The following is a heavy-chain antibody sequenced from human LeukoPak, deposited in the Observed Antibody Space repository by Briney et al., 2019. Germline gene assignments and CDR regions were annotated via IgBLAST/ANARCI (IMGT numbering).Heavy chain of an antibody. CDR2: IYYSGST. J-gene: IGHJ5*02. CDR1: GGSISRYY. V-gene: IGHV4-59*08. D-gene: IGHD3-22*01. Sequence: SETLSLTCTVSGGSISRYYWSLIRQPPGKGLEWIGYIYYSGSTNYNPSLKSRVTISVDTSKNQFSLKLSSVTAADTAVYYCARHPPDYYDSSGYYYVPWGQGTLVTVSS. CDR3: ARHPPDYYDSSGYYYVP.